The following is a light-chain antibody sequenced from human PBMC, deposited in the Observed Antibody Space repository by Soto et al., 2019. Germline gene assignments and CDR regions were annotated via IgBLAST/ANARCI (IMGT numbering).Light chain of an antibody. CDR1: QSVTSSY. CDR2: GAS. J-gene: IGKJ1*01. CDR3: QEYRSSRT. V-gene: IGKV3-20*01. Sequence: EIVLTQSPVTLSLSPGERATLSCRASQSVTSSYLAWYQQKPGQAPRLLIYGASTRATGIPDRFSGGGSGTDFTLTISRLEPEDFAVYYCQEYRSSRTFGQGTKV.